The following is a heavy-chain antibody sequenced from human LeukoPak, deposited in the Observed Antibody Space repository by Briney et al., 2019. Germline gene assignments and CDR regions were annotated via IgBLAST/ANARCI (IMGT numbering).Heavy chain of an antibody. Sequence: VGSLGLFCAASAFTFSRLAMRWVRQAPGKGLEWVSALSGSGGSTSYADSVKGRFTISRDKSKHTLYLQMNSLRAEDTAVYYCAKDGLYDCSGGSCSYYYYTDVCGKGTTVTVSS. V-gene: IGHV3-23*01. CDR2: LSGSGGST. CDR3: AKDGLYDCSGGSCSYYYYTDV. CDR1: AFTFSRLA. D-gene: IGHD2-15*01. J-gene: IGHJ6*03.